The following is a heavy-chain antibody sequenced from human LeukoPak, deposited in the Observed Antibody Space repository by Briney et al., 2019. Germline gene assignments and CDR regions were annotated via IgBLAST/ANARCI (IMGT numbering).Heavy chain of an antibody. V-gene: IGHV4-34*01. J-gene: IGHJ5*02. CDR1: GGSFSGYY. Sequence: PSETLSLTCAVYGGSFSGYYWSWIRQPQGKGLEWIGEVNHSGSTNYNPSLKSRVTISVDTSKNQFSLKLSSVTAADTAVYYCARGGIAARPNWFDPWGQGTLVTVSS. D-gene: IGHD6-6*01. CDR2: VNHSGST. CDR3: ARGGIAARPNWFDP.